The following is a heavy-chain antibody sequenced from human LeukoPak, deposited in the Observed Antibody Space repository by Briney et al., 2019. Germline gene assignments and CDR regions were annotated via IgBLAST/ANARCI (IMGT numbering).Heavy chain of an antibody. CDR3: ARDRNCGGDCYSDAFDI. J-gene: IGHJ3*02. CDR2: IYSGGST. V-gene: IGHV3-53*01. D-gene: IGHD2-21*02. Sequence: PGGSLRLSCAASGFTVSSNYMSWVRQAPGKGLEWVSVIYSGGSTYYADSVKGRFTISRDNSKNTLYLQMNSLRAKDTAVYYCARDRNCGGDCYSDAFDIWGQGTMVTVSS. CDR1: GFTVSSNY.